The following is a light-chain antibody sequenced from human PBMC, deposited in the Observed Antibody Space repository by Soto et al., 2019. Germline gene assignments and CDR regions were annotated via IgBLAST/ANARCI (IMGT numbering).Light chain of an antibody. V-gene: IGLV2-14*01. J-gene: IGLJ1*01. CDR1: SSDIGGYNY. CDR2: DVS. Sequence: QSALTQPASVSGSPGQSTTISCTGTSSDIGGYNYVSWYQQRPDEAPKLIIYDVSDRPSGVSTRFSGSKSGNTASLTISGLQAEDEGDYYCSSFTSRHTYVFGTGTKVTVL. CDR3: SSFTSRHTYV.